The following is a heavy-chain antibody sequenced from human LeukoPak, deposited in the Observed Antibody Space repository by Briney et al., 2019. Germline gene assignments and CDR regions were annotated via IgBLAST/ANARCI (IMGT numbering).Heavy chain of an antibody. CDR2: INPNSGGT. D-gene: IGHD3-3*01. CDR3: ARGSDDFWSGYSPSY. Sequence: ASVKVSCKASGYTFTGYYMHWVRQAPGQGLEWMGWINPNSGGTNYAQKFQGRVTMTRDTSISTACMELSRLRSDDTAVYYCARGSDDFWSGYSPSYWGQGTLVTVSS. J-gene: IGHJ4*02. V-gene: IGHV1-2*02. CDR1: GYTFTGYY.